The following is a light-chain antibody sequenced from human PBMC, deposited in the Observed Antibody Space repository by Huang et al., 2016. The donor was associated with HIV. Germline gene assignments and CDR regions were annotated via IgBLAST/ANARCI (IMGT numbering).Light chain of an antibody. CDR1: QSVSSN. J-gene: IGKJ2*01. V-gene: IGKV3-15*01. CDR3: LQYNDWPPRYT. CDR2: GAS. Sequence: EIVMTQSPATLSVSPGERVTLSCRASQSVSSNVAWYQQKPGQAPRRLIFGASTRATGIPVRFSGSGSGTDFALTISSLQSEDLAVYYCLQYNDWPPRYTFGQGTKLEIQ.